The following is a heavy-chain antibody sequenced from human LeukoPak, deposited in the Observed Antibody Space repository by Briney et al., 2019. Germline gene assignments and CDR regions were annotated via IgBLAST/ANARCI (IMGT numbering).Heavy chain of an antibody. CDR2: ISYDGSNK. V-gene: IGHV3-30*18. CDR3: AKAYGDLGFDY. Sequence: GGSLRLSCAASGFTFSSYGMHWVRQAPGKGLEWVAVISYDGSNKYYADSVKGRFTISRDNSKNTLYLQMNSLRAEDTAVYYCAKAYGDLGFDYWGQGTLVTVSS. CDR1: GFTFSSYG. D-gene: IGHD4-17*01. J-gene: IGHJ4*02.